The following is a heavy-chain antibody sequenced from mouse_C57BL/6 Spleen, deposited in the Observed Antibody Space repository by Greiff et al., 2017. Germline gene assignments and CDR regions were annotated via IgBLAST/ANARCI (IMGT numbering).Heavy chain of an antibody. D-gene: IGHD2-1*01. V-gene: IGHV1-85*01. CDR3: ARYGNYPGFAY. CDR1: GYTFTSYD. Sequence: VQLEQSGPELVKPGASVKLSCKASGYTFTSYDINWVKQRPGQGLEWIGWIYPRDGSTKYNEKFKGKATLTVDTSSSTAYMELHSLTSEDSAVYFCARYGNYPGFAYWGQGTLVTVSA. CDR2: IYPRDGST. J-gene: IGHJ3*01.